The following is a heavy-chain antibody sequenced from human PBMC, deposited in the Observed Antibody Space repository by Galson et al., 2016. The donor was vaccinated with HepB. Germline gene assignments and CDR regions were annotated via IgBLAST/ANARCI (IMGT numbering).Heavy chain of an antibody. V-gene: IGHV4-59*03. CDR2: VSYSGGA. Sequence: SETLSLTCDISGASITDYSWAWIRQPPGNSLQWIGNVSYSGGATYNPSLKSRVAMSTDTSKNQLSLELSSVTPADTAVYFCATSSGRTWSGSLDNWGQGTQVTVSS. J-gene: IGHJ4*02. D-gene: IGHD3-3*01. CDR1: GASITDYS. CDR3: ATSSGRTWSGSLDN.